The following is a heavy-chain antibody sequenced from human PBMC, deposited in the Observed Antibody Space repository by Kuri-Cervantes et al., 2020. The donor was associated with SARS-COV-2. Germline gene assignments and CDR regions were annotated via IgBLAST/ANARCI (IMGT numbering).Heavy chain of an antibody. D-gene: IGHD2-15*01. CDR1: GFTFNSYT. CDR2: ISGSGSYM. CDR3: AKELST. V-gene: IGHV3-21*01. J-gene: IGHJ4*02. Sequence: LSLTCVASGFTFNSYTINWVRQAPGKALEWVSSISGSGSYMYYADSVKGRFTISRGNSKSTLYLQMNSLRSEDTAVYYCAKELSTGGQGTLVTVSS.